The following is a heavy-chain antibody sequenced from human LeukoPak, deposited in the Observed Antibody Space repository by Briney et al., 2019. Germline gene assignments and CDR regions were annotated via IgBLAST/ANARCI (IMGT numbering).Heavy chain of an antibody. Sequence: GGSLRLSCAASGFTFSRYWMTWVRQAPGKGLEWVANIKQDGSEKFYADSLKGRLIISRDNAKSSLYLQVNSLTVEDTAVYYCAREWDSVWGGTYFDNRGQGTLVTVSS. CDR3: AREWDSVWGGTYFDN. V-gene: IGHV3-7*01. CDR2: IKQDGSEK. J-gene: IGHJ4*02. CDR1: GFTFSRYW. D-gene: IGHD3-16*01.